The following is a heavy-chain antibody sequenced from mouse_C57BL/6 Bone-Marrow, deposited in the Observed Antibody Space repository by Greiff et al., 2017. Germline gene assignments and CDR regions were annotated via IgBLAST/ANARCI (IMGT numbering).Heavy chain of an antibody. CDR2: IDPENGDT. CDR1: GFNIKDDY. Sequence: VQLQQSGAELVRPGASVKLSCTASGFNIKDDYMHWVKQRPEQGLEWIGWIDPENGDTAYASKFQGKATITADTSSNTAYLQLSSLTSEDSAVYYCTTLYYYGSEAWFAYWGQGTLVTVSA. CDR3: TTLYYYGSEAWFAY. J-gene: IGHJ3*01. V-gene: IGHV14-4*01. D-gene: IGHD1-1*01.